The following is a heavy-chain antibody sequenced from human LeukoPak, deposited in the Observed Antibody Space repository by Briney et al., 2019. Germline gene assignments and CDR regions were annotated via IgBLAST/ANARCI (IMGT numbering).Heavy chain of an antibody. Sequence: GGSLRLSCAASGFTFSSYGMHWVRQAPGKGLEWVAFIRYDGSNKYYADSVKGRFTISRDNSKNTLYLQVNSLRPDDTAVYYCTRDLTGHYSIDYWGQGALVTVSS. CDR2: IRYDGSNK. V-gene: IGHV3-30*02. CDR3: TRDLTGHYSIDY. D-gene: IGHD3-22*01. J-gene: IGHJ4*02. CDR1: GFTFSSYG.